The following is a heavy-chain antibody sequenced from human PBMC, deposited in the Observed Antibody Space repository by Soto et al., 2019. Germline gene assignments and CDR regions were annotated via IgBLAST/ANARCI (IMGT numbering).Heavy chain of an antibody. CDR2: IYYSGST. CDR1: GGSISSSSYY. CDR3: ARHKGGKEYYYGMDV. J-gene: IGHJ6*02. D-gene: IGHD3-16*01. V-gene: IGHV4-39*01. Sequence: SETLSLTCTVSGGSISSSSYYWGWIRQPPGKGLEWIGSIYYSGSTYYNPSLKSRVTISVDTSKNQFSLKLSSVTAADTAVYYCARHKGGKEYYYGMDVWGQGTTVTVSS.